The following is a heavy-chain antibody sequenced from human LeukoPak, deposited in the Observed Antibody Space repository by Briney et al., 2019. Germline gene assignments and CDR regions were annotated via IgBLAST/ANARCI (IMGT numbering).Heavy chain of an antibody. CDR3: AKDVSSFIGASLI. Sequence: PGGSLRLSCAASGFTFSTNAMSWVRQAPGQGLEWVSTISDNGGSTYYADSMKGRFTICRDNSKNTLYLQMNSLRAEDTAVYYCAKDVSSFIGASLIGGQGTMVTVSS. CDR2: ISDNGGST. CDR1: GFTFSTNA. J-gene: IGHJ3*02. V-gene: IGHV3-23*01. D-gene: IGHD4/OR15-4a*01.